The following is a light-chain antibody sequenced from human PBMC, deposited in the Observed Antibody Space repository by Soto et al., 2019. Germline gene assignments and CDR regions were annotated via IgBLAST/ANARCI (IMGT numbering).Light chain of an antibody. J-gene: IGKJ1*01. CDR1: QTVPSNY. CDR2: VAS. Sequence: ETVLTQSPGTLSLSPGERATLSCRASQTVPSNYIAWYQQKPGQAPRLLMYVASKRAVGIPDRFSGSGSGTDFTLTISRLEPEDSAVYHCQHYGISPWTFGQGTNVEIK. CDR3: QHYGISPWT. V-gene: IGKV3-20*01.